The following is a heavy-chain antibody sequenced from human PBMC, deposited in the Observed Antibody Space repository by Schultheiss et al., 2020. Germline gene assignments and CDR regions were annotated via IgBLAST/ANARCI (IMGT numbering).Heavy chain of an antibody. CDR3: ARVAVAAAAGSIDY. J-gene: IGHJ4*02. CDR1: GDSVSSNSAA. V-gene: IGHV6-1*01. D-gene: IGHD6-13*01. Sequence: SQTLSLTCAISGDSVSSNSAAWNWIRQSPSRGLEWLGRTYYRSKWYNDYAVSVKSRITINPDTSKNQFSLQLSSVTAADTAVYYCARVAVAAAAGSIDYWGKGTLVTVSA. CDR2: TYYRSKWYN.